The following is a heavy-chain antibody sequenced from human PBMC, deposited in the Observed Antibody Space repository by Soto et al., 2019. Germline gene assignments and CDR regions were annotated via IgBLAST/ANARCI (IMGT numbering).Heavy chain of an antibody. D-gene: IGHD2-21*02. CDR3: ARGGTAEADF. V-gene: IGHV1-18*01. Sequence: QAQLVQSGAEVKEPGASVKVSCKASGYTFTGYGITWVRQAPGQGLEWMGWASPLSATTNCAPTFQGRVTMTTDTSTNMAYMELGSLRSDDTAVYYCARGGTAEADFWGQGTLVTVSS. CDR2: ASPLSATT. CDR1: GYTFTGYG. J-gene: IGHJ4*02.